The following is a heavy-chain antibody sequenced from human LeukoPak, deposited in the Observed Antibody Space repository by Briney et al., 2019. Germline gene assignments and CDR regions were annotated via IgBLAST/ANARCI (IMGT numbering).Heavy chain of an antibody. CDR2: IKPDGGEK. Sequence: GGSLRLSCAASGFTFSTYWMSWVRQAPGKGLEWVANIKPDGGEKQYVDSVKGRFTISRDNAKNSPYLQMNSPRAEDTAVYYCAREEWWFDAWGQGTLVTVSS. J-gene: IGHJ5*02. D-gene: IGHD2-8*01. CDR1: GFTFSTYW. V-gene: IGHV3-7*01. CDR3: AREEWWFDA.